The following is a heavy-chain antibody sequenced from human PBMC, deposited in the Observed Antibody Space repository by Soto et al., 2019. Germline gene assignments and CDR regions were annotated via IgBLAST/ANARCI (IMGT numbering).Heavy chain of an antibody. CDR2: IYPGDSDT. J-gene: IGHJ4*02. CDR1: GHIFSNYW. V-gene: IGHV5-51*01. Sequence: PGESLKISCKGSGHIFSNYWIGWVRQMPGKGLEWMGIIYPGDSDTRYSQSFQGQVTITVDKSINTAYLQWSRLKASDTAIYYCARQRLWGTSGYYYFENWGQGTLVTVS. D-gene: IGHD3-22*01. CDR3: ARQRLWGTSGYYYFEN.